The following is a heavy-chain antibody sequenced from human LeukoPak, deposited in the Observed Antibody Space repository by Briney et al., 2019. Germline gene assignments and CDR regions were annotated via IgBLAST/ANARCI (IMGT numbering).Heavy chain of an antibody. Sequence: GGSLRLSCAASGFTFSSYAMSWVRQAPGKGLEWVSAISGSGGSTYYADSVKGRFTISRDNSKNTLYLQMNSLRAEDTAVYYCAKDYGDGRDYSYYGMDVWGQGTTVTVSS. J-gene: IGHJ6*02. CDR1: GFTFSSYA. D-gene: IGHD4-17*01. CDR3: AKDYGDGRDYSYYGMDV. V-gene: IGHV3-23*01. CDR2: ISGSGGST.